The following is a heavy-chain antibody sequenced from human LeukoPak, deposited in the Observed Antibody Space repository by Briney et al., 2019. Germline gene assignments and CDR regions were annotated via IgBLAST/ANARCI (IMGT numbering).Heavy chain of an antibody. CDR1: GGSISSYY. CDR3: ARGPLYSSGWYYFDY. CDR2: IYTSGST. Sequence: SETLSLTCTVSGGSISSYYWSWIRQPAGKGLEWIGRIYTSGSTNYNPSLKSRVTISVDKSKNQFSLKLSSVTAADTAVYYCARGPLYSSGWYYFDYWGQGTLVTVSP. J-gene: IGHJ4*02. V-gene: IGHV4-4*07. D-gene: IGHD6-19*01.